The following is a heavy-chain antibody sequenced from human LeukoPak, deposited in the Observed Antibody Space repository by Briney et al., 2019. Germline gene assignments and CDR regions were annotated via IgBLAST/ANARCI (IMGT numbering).Heavy chain of an antibody. CDR3: ARLGMIGTYYDFWSGYYNRDYYYGMDV. CDR2: IYYSGST. CDR1: GGSISSYY. J-gene: IGHJ6*02. D-gene: IGHD3-3*01. V-gene: IGHV4-59*08. Sequence: PSETLSLTCTVSGGSISSYYWSWIRQPPGKGLEWIGYIYYSGSTNYNPSLKNRVTISVDTSKNQFSLKLSSVTAADTAVYYCARLGMIGTYYDFWSGYYNRDYYYGMDVWGQGTTVTVSS.